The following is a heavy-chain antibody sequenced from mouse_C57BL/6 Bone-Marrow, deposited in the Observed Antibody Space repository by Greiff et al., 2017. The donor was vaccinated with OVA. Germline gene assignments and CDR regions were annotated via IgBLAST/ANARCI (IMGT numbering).Heavy chain of an antibody. J-gene: IGHJ1*03. CDR2: ISNGGGST. Sequence: EVKLVESGGGLVQPGGSLKLSCAASGFTFSDYYMYWVRQTPEQRLEWVAYISNGGGSTYYPDTVKGRFTISRDNAKNTLYLQMSRLKSEDTAMYYCARQSHWYFDVWGTGTTVTVSS. CDR1: GFTFSDYY. CDR3: ARQSHWYFDV. V-gene: IGHV5-12*01.